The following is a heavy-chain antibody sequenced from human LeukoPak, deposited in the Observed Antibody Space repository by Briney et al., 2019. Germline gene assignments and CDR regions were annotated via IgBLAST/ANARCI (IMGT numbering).Heavy chain of an antibody. J-gene: IGHJ6*03. CDR3: ARDDFWSGYYYYMDV. CDR2: ISSSSSYI. D-gene: IGHD3-3*01. Sequence: GGSLRLSCAASGFTFSSYSMNWVRQAPGKGLEWVSSISSSSSYIYYADSVKGRFTISRDNAKNSLYLQINSLRAEDTAVYYCARDDFWSGYYYYMDVWGKGTTVTVSS. V-gene: IGHV3-21*01. CDR1: GFTFSSYS.